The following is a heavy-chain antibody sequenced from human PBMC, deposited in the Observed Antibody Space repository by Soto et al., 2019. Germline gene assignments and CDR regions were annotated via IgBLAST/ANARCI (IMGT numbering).Heavy chain of an antibody. CDR3: ARVATPHYGLGANCFDP. J-gene: IGHJ5*02. Sequence: SETLSLTCTVSGGSISSGGYYWSWIRQHPGKGLEWIGYIYYSGSTYYNPSLKSRVTISVDTSKNQFSLKLSSVTAADTAVYYCARVATPHYGLGANCFDPWGQGTLVTVS. CDR1: GGSISSGGYY. CDR2: IYYSGST. D-gene: IGHD3-10*01. V-gene: IGHV4-31*03.